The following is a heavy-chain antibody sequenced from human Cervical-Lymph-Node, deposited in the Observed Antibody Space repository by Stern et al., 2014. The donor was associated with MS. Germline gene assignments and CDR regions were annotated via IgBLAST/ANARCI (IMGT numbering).Heavy chain of an antibody. CDR1: EFSFSSYA. CDR3: ARSAYSSVRGYFDY. CDR2: ISYDGSNK. V-gene: IGHV3-30-3*01. D-gene: IGHD6-19*01. J-gene: IGHJ4*02. Sequence: VQLVESGGGVVQPGRSLRLSCAASEFSFSSYAIHWVRQAPGKGLEWVAVISYDGSNKYYADSVKGRFTISRDNSKNTLYLQMNSLRGEDTAVYYCARSAYSSVRGYFDYWGQGTLVTVSS.